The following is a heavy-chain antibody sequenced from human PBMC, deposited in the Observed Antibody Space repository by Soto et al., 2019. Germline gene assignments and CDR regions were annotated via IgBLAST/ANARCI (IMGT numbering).Heavy chain of an antibody. V-gene: IGHV1-69*13. CDR2: IIPIVETP. Sequence: GASVKVSCKASGGTFNSYDINWVRQAPGQGLELMGGIIPIVETPKYAQKFQGRVTITADESTNTVYMELSSLRSEDTAMYYCARLSRPNYYDTSGFFKDNWFDPWGQGTLVTVYS. CDR1: GGTFNSYD. D-gene: IGHD3-22*01. CDR3: ARLSRPNYYDTSGFFKDNWFDP. J-gene: IGHJ5*02.